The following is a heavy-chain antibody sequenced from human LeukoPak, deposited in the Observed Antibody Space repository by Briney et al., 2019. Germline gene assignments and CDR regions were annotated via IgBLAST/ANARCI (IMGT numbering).Heavy chain of an antibody. CDR1: GGSITAYY. CDR3: ARDESSRDDKNGYQY. D-gene: IGHD3-22*01. Sequence: SETLSLTCSVSGGSITAYYWSWIRPSAAKGLEWIGGIHMSGSTNYKSSLKSRVAMSMDRSKNLLTLELRSATAADTAVYYCARDESSRDDKNGYQYWGQGIMVTVSS. CDR2: IHMSGST. V-gene: IGHV4-4*07. J-gene: IGHJ4*02.